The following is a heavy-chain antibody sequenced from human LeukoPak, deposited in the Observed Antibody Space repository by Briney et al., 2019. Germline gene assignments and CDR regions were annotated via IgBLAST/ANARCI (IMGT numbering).Heavy chain of an antibody. Sequence: PGGSLRLSCAASGFTVSSNYMSWVRQAPGKGLEWVSVIYSGGSTYYADSVKGRFTISRDNSRNTLHLQMNSLRAEGTAVYYCARGDYDSSGYSYWGQGTLVTVSS. V-gene: IGHV3-66*01. CDR1: GFTVSSNY. D-gene: IGHD3-22*01. CDR2: IYSGGST. CDR3: ARGDYDSSGYSY. J-gene: IGHJ4*02.